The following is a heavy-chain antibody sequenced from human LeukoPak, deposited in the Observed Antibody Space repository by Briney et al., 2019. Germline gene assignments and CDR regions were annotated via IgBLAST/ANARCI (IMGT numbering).Heavy chain of an antibody. V-gene: IGHV4-34*01. CDR3: ARGPLYYDFWSGTYYYYGMDV. Sequence: SETLSLTCAVYGGSFSGYYWSWIRQLPGKGLEWIGEINHSGSTNYNPSLKSRVTISVDTSKNQFSLKLSSVTAADTAVYYCARGPLYYDFWSGTYYYYGMDVWGQGTTVTVSS. CDR1: GGSFSGYY. CDR2: INHSGST. D-gene: IGHD3-3*01. J-gene: IGHJ6*02.